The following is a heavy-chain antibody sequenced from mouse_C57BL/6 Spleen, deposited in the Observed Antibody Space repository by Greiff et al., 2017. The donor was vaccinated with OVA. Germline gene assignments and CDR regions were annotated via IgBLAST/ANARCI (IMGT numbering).Heavy chain of an antibody. Sequence: EVQLQQSGPELVKPGASVKISCKASGYTFTDYYMNWVKQSHGKSLEWIGDINPNNGGTSYNQKFKGKATLTVDKSSSTAYMELRSLTSEDAAVYYCARSYDYCDDWGKGTTLTVSS. CDR1: GYTFTDYY. CDR3: ARSYDYCDD. J-gene: IGHJ2*01. CDR2: INPNNGGT. V-gene: IGHV1-26*01. D-gene: IGHD1-1*01.